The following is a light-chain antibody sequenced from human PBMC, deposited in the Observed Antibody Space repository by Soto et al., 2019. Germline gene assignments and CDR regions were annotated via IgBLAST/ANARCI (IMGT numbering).Light chain of an antibody. J-gene: IGLJ2*01. V-gene: IGLV1-40*01. CDR3: QSYDSSLSGVV. CDR1: SSNIGAGYD. Sequence: QSVLTQPPSVSGAPGQRVTISCTGSSSNIGAGYDVHWYQQLPGTAPKLLIYGNINRPSGVPDRFSGSKSGTSASLAITGFQAEDEADYYCQSYDSSLSGVVFGGGTKLTVL. CDR2: GNI.